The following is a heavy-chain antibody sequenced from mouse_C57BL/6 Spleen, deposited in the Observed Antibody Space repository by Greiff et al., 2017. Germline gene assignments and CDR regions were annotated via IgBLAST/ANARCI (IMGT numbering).Heavy chain of an antibody. CDR3: ARDGAYDGYWYSDV. D-gene: IGHD2-3*01. Sequence: EVKLVESEGGLVQPGSSMKLSCTASGFTFSDYYMAWVRQVPEKGLEWVANINYDGSSTYYLDSLKSRFIISRDNAKNILYLQMSSLKSEDTATYYCARDGAYDGYWYSDVWGTGTTVTVSS. CDR2: INYDGSST. CDR1: GFTFSDYY. J-gene: IGHJ1*03. V-gene: IGHV5-16*01.